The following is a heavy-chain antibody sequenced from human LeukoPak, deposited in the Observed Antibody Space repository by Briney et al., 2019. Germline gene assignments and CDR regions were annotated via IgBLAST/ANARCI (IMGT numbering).Heavy chain of an antibody. CDR3: ARPAGWGSLDY. CDR2: IKQDGSEK. CDR1: GFSFSTYW. J-gene: IGHJ4*02. D-gene: IGHD7-27*01. V-gene: IGHV3-7*01. Sequence: PGGSLRLSCAASGFSFSTYWMTWVRQAPGKGLEWVANIKQDGSEKYYVDSVKGRFTTSKDNAMNSLYLQMNSLRAEDTAVYYCARPAGWGSLDYWGQGTLVTVSS.